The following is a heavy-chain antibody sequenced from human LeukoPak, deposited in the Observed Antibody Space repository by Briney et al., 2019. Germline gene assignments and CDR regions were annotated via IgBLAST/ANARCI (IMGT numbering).Heavy chain of an antibody. J-gene: IGHJ3*02. Sequence: PSETLSLTCTVSGGSISSGGYYWSWIRQHPGKGLEWIGYIYYSGSTYYNPSLKSRVTISVGTSKNQFSLKLSSVTAADTAVYYCARERQWAFDIWGQGTMVTVSS. D-gene: IGHD6-19*01. CDR1: GGSISSGGYY. CDR2: IYYSGST. CDR3: ARERQWAFDI. V-gene: IGHV4-31*03.